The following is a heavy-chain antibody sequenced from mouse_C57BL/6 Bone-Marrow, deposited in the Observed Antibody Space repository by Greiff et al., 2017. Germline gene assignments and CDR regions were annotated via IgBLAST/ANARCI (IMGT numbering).Heavy chain of an antibody. J-gene: IGHJ3*01. D-gene: IGHD2-4*01. CDR1: GYTFTSYG. CDR2: IYPRSGNT. Sequence: QVQLQQSGAELARPGASVKLSCKASGYTFTSYGISWVKQRTGQGLEWIGEIYPRSGNTYYNEKFKGKATLTADKSSSTAYIELRSLTSEDSAVYFCARSDYYDYDWFAYWGQGTLVTVSA. V-gene: IGHV1-81*01. CDR3: ARSDYYDYDWFAY.